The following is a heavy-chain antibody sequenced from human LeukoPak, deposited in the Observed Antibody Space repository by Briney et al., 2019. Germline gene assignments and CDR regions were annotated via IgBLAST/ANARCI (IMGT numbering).Heavy chain of an antibody. CDR3: ARDGHFDN. J-gene: IGHJ4*02. CDR2: INPNSGGT. Sequence: ASVKVSCKASGYSFTDYNMQWLRQAPGQGLEWMGWINPNSGGTNYAQKFQGRVTMTRDTSISTAYMELSRLRSDDTAVYYCARDGHFDNWGQGTLVIVSS. CDR1: GYSFTDYN. V-gene: IGHV1-2*02.